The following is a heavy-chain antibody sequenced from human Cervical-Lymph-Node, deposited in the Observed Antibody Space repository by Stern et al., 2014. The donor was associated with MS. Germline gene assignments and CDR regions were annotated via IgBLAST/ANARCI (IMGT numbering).Heavy chain of an antibody. Sequence: EVQLVESGGGLVKPGGSLRLSCAASGFTFSGYSMNWVRQAPGKGLEWVSFITSSSSYIYYADSVKGRFTISRDNAKNSLYLQMNSLRAEDTAVYYCASGMYCSSSSCYYGMDVWGQGTTVTVSS. CDR3: ASGMYCSSSSCYYGMDV. V-gene: IGHV3-21*06. CDR1: GFTFSGYS. D-gene: IGHD2-2*01. CDR2: ITSSSSYI. J-gene: IGHJ6*02.